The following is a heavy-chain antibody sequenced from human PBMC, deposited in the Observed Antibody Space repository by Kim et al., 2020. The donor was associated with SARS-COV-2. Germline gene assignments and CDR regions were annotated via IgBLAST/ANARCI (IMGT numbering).Heavy chain of an antibody. CDR1: GYTFTSYS. CDR3: ARFSGGLDAFDI. Sequence: ASVKVSCKTSGYTFTSYSIHWVRQAPGRGLEWMGWINPDTGITKSSQRFQGRVSITRDTSATTAYMELSSLKSEDTALYYCARFSGGLDAFDIWGQGT. V-gene: IGHV1-3*01. J-gene: IGHJ3*02. CDR2: INPDTGIT. D-gene: IGHD3-10*01.